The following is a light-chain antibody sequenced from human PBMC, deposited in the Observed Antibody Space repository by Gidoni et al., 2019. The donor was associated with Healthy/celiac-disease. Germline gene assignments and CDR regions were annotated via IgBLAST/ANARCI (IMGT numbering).Light chain of an antibody. J-gene: IGKJ2*02. Sequence: DIVMTQSPLSLPVTPGEPASITCRSSQSLLHRNGYNYLDWYLQKPGQSPQLLLYLGCNRASGVPDRFSGSGSGTDFTLKISRVEAEDVGVYYCMQALQTPCTFXQXTKLEIK. CDR3: MQALQTPCT. CDR2: LGC. V-gene: IGKV2-28*01. CDR1: QSLLHRNGYNY.